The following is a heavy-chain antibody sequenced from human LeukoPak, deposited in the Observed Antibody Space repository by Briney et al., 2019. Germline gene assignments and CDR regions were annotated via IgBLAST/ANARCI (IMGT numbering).Heavy chain of an antibody. CDR3: ARPKNYYGSGNYYNVNRFDP. J-gene: IGHJ5*02. V-gene: IGHV3-30-3*01. CDR1: GFTFSSYA. Sequence: GRSLRLSCAASGFTFSSYAMHWVRQAPGKGLEWVAVMSYDGSNKYYADSVKGRFTISRDNSKNTLYLQMNSLRAEDTAVYYCARPKNYYGSGNYYNVNRFDPWGQGTLVTVSS. CDR2: MSYDGSNK. D-gene: IGHD3-10*01.